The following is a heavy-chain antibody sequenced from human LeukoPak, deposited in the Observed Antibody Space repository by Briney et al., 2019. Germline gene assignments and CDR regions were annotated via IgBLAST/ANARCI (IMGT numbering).Heavy chain of an antibody. D-gene: IGHD6-13*01. CDR2: INPNSGGT. CDR3: ARATAAAGFDY. J-gene: IGHJ4*02. V-gene: IGHV1-2*02. Sequence: GASVKVSCKASGYTFSDYYIHWVRQAPGQGLEWLGWINPNSGGTNYAQKFQGRVTMTRDTSISTAYMELSRLRSDDTAVYYCARATAAAGFDYWGQGTLVTVSS. CDR1: GYTFSDYY.